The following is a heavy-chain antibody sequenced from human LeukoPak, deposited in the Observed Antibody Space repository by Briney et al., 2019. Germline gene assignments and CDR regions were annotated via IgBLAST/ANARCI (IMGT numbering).Heavy chain of an antibody. D-gene: IGHD4-23*01. Sequence: GGSLRLSCAASGLTFSSYAMSWVRQAPGKGLDWVSTISGTGGSTYYGDSVKGRFTISRDNSKNTLYLQMNSLRAEDTAVYYCARDNTVVGFDYWGQGTLVTVSS. V-gene: IGHV3-23*01. CDR3: ARDNTVVGFDY. CDR1: GLTFSSYA. CDR2: ISGTGGST. J-gene: IGHJ4*02.